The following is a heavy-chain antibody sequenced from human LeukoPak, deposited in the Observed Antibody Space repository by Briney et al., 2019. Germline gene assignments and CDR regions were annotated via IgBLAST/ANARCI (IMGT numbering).Heavy chain of an antibody. CDR1: GYTFNSYY. Sequence: ASVKVSCKASGYTFNSYYMHWVRQAPGQGLEWMGIINPSGGSTSYAQKFQGRVTMTRDTSTSTVYMELSSLRSEDTAVYYCARWSNCSSTSCFVRSNWFDPWGQGTLVTVSS. CDR3: ARWSNCSSTSCFVRSNWFDP. CDR2: INPSGGST. D-gene: IGHD2-2*01. V-gene: IGHV1-46*02. J-gene: IGHJ5*02.